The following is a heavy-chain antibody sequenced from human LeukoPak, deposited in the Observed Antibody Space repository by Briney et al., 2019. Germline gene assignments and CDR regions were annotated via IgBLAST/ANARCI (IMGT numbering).Heavy chain of an antibody. CDR3: ARNRVVVPAAAFDY. V-gene: IGHV3-11*01. Sequence: GGSLRLSCAASGFTFSDYYMSWIRQAPGKGLEWASYISSSGSTIYYADSVKGRFTISRDNAKNSLYLQMNSLRAEDTAVYYCARNRVVVPAAAFDYWGQGTQVTVSS. J-gene: IGHJ4*02. CDR2: ISSSGSTI. D-gene: IGHD2-2*01. CDR1: GFTFSDYY.